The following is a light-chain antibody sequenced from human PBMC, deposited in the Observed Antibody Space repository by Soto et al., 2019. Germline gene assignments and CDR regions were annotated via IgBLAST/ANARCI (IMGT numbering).Light chain of an antibody. J-gene: IGLJ1*01. CDR2: NNN. Sequence: QSVLTQPPSASGTPGQKVTISCSGSSSNIGPNAVNWYQQLPGTAPKLLLYNNNQRPSGVSDRFSGSKSGTSASLAISGLQSDDEAEYHCAAWDDSLNGLVVGTGTKVTVL. CDR3: AAWDDSLNGLV. CDR1: SSNIGPNA. V-gene: IGLV1-44*01.